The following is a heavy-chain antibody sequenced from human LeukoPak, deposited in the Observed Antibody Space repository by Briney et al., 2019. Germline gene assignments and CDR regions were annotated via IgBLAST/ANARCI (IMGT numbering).Heavy chain of an antibody. J-gene: IGHJ6*02. CDR2: INHSGST. D-gene: IGHD2-2*01. CDR1: GGSFSGYY. Sequence: SETLSLTCAVYGGSFSGYYWSWIRQPPGEGLEWIGEINHSGSTNYNPSLKSRVTISVDTSKNQFSLKLSSVTAADTAVYYCARAIPRHVVVVPAAGMDVWGQGTTVTVSS. V-gene: IGHV4-34*01. CDR3: ARAIPRHVVVVPAAGMDV.